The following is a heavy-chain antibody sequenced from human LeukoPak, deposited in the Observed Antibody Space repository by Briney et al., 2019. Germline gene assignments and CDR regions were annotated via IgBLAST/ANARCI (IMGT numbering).Heavy chain of an antibody. CDR2: IDWDDDK. D-gene: IGHD5-12*01. CDR3: ARSMLRGYSGYGPRGAIDI. J-gene: IGHJ3*02. CDR1: GFSLSTSGMC. V-gene: IGHV2-70*01. Sequence: SGPALVKPTETLTLTCTFSGFSLSTSGMCVSWIRQPPGKALEWLALIDWDDDKYYSTSLKTRLTISKDTSKNQVVLTMTNMDPVDTATYYCARSMLRGYSGYGPRGAIDIWGQGTMVTVSS.